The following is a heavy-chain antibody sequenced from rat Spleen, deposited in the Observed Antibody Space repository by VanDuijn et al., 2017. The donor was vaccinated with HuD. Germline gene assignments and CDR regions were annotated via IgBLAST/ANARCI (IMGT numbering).Heavy chain of an antibody. V-gene: IGHV5-25*01. CDR3: ARHGRGERTYYYVMDV. J-gene: IGHJ4*01. CDR1: GFTFNNYW. CDR2: ITYDGNNT. Sequence: EVQLVESGGGLVQPGRSLKLSCVASGFTFNNYWMTWIRQAPTKGLEWVASITYDGNNTFYRDSVKGRFTISKDNAKSTLYLRMDSLRSEDTSTYYCARHGRGERTYYYVMDVWGQGASVTVSS. D-gene: IGHD4-3*01.